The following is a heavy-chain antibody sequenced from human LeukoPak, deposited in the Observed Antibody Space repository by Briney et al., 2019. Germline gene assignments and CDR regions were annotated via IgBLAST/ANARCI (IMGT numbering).Heavy chain of an antibody. D-gene: IGHD3-10*02. CDR3: AELGITMIGGV. J-gene: IGHJ6*04. CDR2: ISSSGSTI. V-gene: IGHV3-48*04. CDR1: GFTFSSYG. Sequence: GGSLRLSCAAPGFTFSSYGMHWVRQAPGKGLEWVSYISSSGSTIYYADSVKGRFTISRDNAKNLLYLQMNSLRAEDTAVYYCAELGITMIGGVWGKGTTVTISS.